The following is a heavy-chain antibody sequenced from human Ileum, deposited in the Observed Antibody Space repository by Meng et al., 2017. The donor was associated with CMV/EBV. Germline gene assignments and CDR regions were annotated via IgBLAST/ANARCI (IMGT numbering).Heavy chain of an antibody. J-gene: IGHJ4*02. Sequence: GESLKISCAASGFTFTTYWMSWVRQAPGKGLQWVANIKQDGSEKYYVDSVKGRFTISRDNTKNSLYLQMNSLRADDTAVYYCTRGGYYNFDYWGQGTLVTVSS. CDR1: GFTFTTYW. V-gene: IGHV3-7*01. D-gene: IGHD2-21*01. CDR3: TRGGYYNFDY. CDR2: IKQDGSEK.